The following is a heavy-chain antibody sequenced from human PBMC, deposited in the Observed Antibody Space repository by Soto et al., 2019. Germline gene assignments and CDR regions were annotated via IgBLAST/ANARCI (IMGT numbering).Heavy chain of an antibody. Sequence: QVQLQQWGAGLLKPSETLSLTCAVYGGSFSGYYWSWIRQPPGKGLEWIGEINHSGSTNYNPSLKSRVTISVDTSTNQFSLKLSSVTAADTAVYYCAGGIAARVYYYYYYMDVWGKGTTVTVSS. CDR2: INHSGST. V-gene: IGHV4-34*01. D-gene: IGHD6-6*01. CDR3: AGGIAARVYYYYYYMDV. J-gene: IGHJ6*03. CDR1: GGSFSGYY.